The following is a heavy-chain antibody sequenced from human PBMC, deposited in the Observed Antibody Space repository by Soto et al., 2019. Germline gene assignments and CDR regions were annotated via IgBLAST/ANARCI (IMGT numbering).Heavy chain of an antibody. J-gene: IGHJ6*04. CDR1: GVTFTSSA. Sequence: SVKVSCKASGVTFTSSAMQWVRQARGQRLEWIGWIVVGSGNTNYAQRFQERVTITRDMSTSTAYMELSSLRSEDTAVYYCAAGSPPSLDVWGKGTTVTVSS. CDR2: IVVGSGNT. CDR3: AAGSPPSLDV. V-gene: IGHV1-58*02. D-gene: IGHD6-6*01.